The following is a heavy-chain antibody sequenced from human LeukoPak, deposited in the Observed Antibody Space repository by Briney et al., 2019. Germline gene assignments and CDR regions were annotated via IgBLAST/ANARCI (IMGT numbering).Heavy chain of an antibody. D-gene: IGHD1-14*01. Sequence: KTSETLSLTCTVSGASISGHYLTWIRQPPGKGLEWIGYISHIGSTNYNPSLKSRVTISVDTSKNQFSLKLTSVTAADTAFYYCARDRISINALDMWGQGTMVTVSS. CDR3: ARDRISINALDM. CDR2: ISHIGST. CDR1: GASISGHY. V-gene: IGHV4-59*11. J-gene: IGHJ3*02.